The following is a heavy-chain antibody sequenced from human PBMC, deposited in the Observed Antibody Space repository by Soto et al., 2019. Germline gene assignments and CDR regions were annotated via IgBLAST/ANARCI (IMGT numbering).Heavy chain of an antibody. Sequence: QIHLVQSGAEVKKPGSSVKISCKASGGTFSNYAISWVRQAPGQGLEWMGGITPIFDTTNYAQKFQGRLTITADTTTSTAYMELSGLRSDDTAIYYWARYPNSLNNWFEPWGQGTLGTVAS. CDR2: ITPIFDTT. V-gene: IGHV1-69*06. CDR1: GGTFSNYA. J-gene: IGHJ5*02. CDR3: ARYPNSLNNWFEP. D-gene: IGHD3-9*01.